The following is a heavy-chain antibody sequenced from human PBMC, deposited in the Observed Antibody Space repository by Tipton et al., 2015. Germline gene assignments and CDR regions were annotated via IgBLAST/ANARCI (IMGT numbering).Heavy chain of an antibody. J-gene: IGHJ4*02. V-gene: IGHV3-53*01. CDR3: AKDEAATTPGFFDY. D-gene: IGHD1-1*01. CDR1: GFTVSSNY. CDR2: VYSGGRT. Sequence: SLRLSCAASGFTVSSNYMSWVRQAPGKGLEWVSVVYSGGRTYYADSVKGRFHIYTDNSKNTLYLQMTSLRADDTAVYYCAKDEAATTPGFFDYWGQGTLVTVSS.